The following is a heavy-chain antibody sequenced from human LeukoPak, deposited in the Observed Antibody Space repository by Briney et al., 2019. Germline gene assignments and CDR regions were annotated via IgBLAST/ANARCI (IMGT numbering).Heavy chain of an antibody. J-gene: IGHJ4*02. CDR3: AKDNTGGRLSVDFDY. V-gene: IGHV3-23*01. Sequence: GGSLRLSCAASGFTFSSYAMSWVRQAPGRGLEWVSAISGSGGSTYYAGSVKGRFTISRDNSKNTLYLQMNSLRAEDTAVYYCAKDNTGGRLSVDFDYWGQGTLVTVSS. CDR1: GFTFSSYA. CDR2: ISGSGGST. D-gene: IGHD3-16*02.